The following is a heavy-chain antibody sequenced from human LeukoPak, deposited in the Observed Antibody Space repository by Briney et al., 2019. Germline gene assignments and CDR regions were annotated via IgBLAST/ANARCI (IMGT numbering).Heavy chain of an antibody. CDR2: MYYSGSS. J-gene: IGHJ4*02. Sequence: PSETLSLTCTVSRVSISSSSYYWGWLRQPPGKGLEWIGSMYYSGSSYYNPSLKSRVTISVDTSKNQFSLKLSSVTAADTAVYYCARDWTPAGFDYWGQGTLVTVSS. CDR3: ARDWTPAGFDY. D-gene: IGHD3/OR15-3a*01. V-gene: IGHV4-39*07. CDR1: RVSISSSSYY.